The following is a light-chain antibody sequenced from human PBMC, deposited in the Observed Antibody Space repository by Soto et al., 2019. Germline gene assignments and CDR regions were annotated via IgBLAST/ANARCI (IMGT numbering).Light chain of an antibody. CDR3: QHFGGTTFT. CDR1: QSVSSSY. J-gene: IGKJ5*01. V-gene: IGKV3-20*01. Sequence: IVLTQSPCTLFFSPGERATLSCRASQSVSSSYIAWYQQRPGQTPSLLIYGASTRATGIPDRFSGSGSGTHFTLTISRLEPGDFAVYYCQHFGGTTFTLGQGPRLEIK. CDR2: GAS.